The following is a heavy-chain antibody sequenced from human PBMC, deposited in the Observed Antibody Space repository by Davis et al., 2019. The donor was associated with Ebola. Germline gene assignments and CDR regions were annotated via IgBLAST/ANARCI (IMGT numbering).Heavy chain of an antibody. Sequence: PSETLSLTCTVSGGSISSGGYYWSWIRQHPGKGLEWIGYIYYSGSTYYNPSLKSRVTISVDTSKNQFSLKLSSVTAADTAVYYCARGDCSSTSCNFYYYYYMDVWGKGTTVTVSS. CDR2: IYYSGST. J-gene: IGHJ6*03. V-gene: IGHV4-31*02. CDR3: ARGDCSSTSCNFYYYYYMDV. D-gene: IGHD2-2*01. CDR1: GGSISSGGYY.